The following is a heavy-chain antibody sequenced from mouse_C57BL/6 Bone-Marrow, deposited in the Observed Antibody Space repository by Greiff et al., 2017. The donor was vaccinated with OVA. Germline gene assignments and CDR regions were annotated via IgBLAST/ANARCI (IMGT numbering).Heavy chain of an antibody. CDR2: INPYNGGT. CDR3: ARSTVTVGYAMDY. Sequence: VQLKQSGPVLVKPGASVKMSRKASGYTFADYYMNWVKQSHGKSLEWIGVINPYNGGTSYNQKFKGKATLTVDKSSGTAYMELNSLTSEDSAVYYCARSTVTVGYAMDYWGQGTSVTVSS. CDR1: GYTFADYY. V-gene: IGHV1-19*01. D-gene: IGHD1-1*01. J-gene: IGHJ4*01.